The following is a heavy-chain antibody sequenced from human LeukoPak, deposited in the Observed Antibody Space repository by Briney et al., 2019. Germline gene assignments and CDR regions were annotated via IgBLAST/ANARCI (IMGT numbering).Heavy chain of an antibody. J-gene: IGHJ4*02. CDR2: IKQDGSDK. V-gene: IGHV3-7*03. Sequence: GGSLRLSCAASGFTFSTYWMSWVRQAPGKGLEWVANIKQDGSDKYYVDSVKGRFTISRDNAKNSLFLQMNSLRAEDTAVYYCAKDPGGYSYGPQLDYWGQGTLVTVSS. CDR1: GFTFSTYW. CDR3: AKDPGGYSYGPQLDY. D-gene: IGHD5-18*01.